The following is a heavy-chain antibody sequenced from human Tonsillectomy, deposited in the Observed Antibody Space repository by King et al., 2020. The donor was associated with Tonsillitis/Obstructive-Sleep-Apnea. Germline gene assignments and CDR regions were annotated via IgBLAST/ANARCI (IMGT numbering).Heavy chain of an antibody. Sequence: VQLVESGGGLVKPGGSLRLSCAASGFTFSDYYMSWIRQAPGKGLEWVSYISSSNNYTNYADSVKGRFTISRDKAKNSPYLQMNSLGAEDTAGYYCASVAEGTGHRYYYYYYMDVWGKGTTVTVSS. J-gene: IGHJ6*03. CDR3: ASVAEGTGHRYYYYYYMDV. CDR1: GFTFSDYY. V-gene: IGHV3-11*05. CDR2: ISSSNNYT. D-gene: IGHD3-10*01.